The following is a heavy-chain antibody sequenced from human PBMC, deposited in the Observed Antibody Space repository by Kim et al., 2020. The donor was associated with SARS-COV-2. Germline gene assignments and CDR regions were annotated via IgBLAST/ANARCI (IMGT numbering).Heavy chain of an antibody. V-gene: IGHV1-24*01. J-gene: IGHJ6*02. CDR3: ATGQGITIFGVVAAYYYGMDV. Sequence: ASVKVSCKVSGYTLTELSMHWVRQTPGKGLEWMGGFDPEDGETIYAQKFQGRVTMTEDTSSDTAYMELSSLRSEDTAIYYCATGQGITIFGVVAAYYYGMDVWGQGTTVTVSS. D-gene: IGHD3-3*01. CDR1: GYTLTELS. CDR2: FDPEDGET.